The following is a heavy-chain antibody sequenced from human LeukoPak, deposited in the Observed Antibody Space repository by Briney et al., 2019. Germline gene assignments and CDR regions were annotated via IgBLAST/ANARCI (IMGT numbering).Heavy chain of an antibody. CDR3: ASSTYYYDSSGPHPPPIAFDI. CDR2: ISWNSGSI. J-gene: IGHJ3*02. Sequence: GRSLRLSCAASGFTFDDYAMHWVRQAPGKGLEWVPGISWNSGSIGYADSVKGRFTISRDNSKNTLYLQMNSLRVEDTAVYYCASSTYYYDSSGPHPPPIAFDIWGQGTMVTVSS. CDR1: GFTFDDYA. V-gene: IGHV3-9*01. D-gene: IGHD3-22*01.